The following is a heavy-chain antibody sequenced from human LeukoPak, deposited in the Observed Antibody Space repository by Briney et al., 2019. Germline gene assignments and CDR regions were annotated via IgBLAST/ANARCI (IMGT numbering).Heavy chain of an antibody. D-gene: IGHD3-22*01. Sequence: GRSLRLSRAASGFTFDDYAMHWVRQAPGKGLEWVSGISWNSGSIGYADSVKGRFTISRDNAKNSLYLQMNSLRAEDTALYYCAKDISGYYDSSGIDYWGQGTLVTVSS. V-gene: IGHV3-9*01. CDR1: GFTFDDYA. CDR3: AKDISGYYDSSGIDY. J-gene: IGHJ4*02. CDR2: ISWNSGSI.